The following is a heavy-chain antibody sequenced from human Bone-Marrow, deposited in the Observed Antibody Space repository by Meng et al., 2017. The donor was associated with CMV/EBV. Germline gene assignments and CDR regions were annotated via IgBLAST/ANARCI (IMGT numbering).Heavy chain of an antibody. V-gene: IGHV3-21*01. D-gene: IGHD3-3*01. CDR3: ASGPIFGDFFDY. CDR1: GFTFSSYS. J-gene: IGHJ4*02. CDR2: ISSSSSYI. Sequence: LSLTCAASGFTFSSYSMNWVRQAPGKGLEWVSSISSSSSYIYYADSVKGRFTISRDNAKNSLYLQMNSLRAEDTAVYYCASGPIFGDFFDYWGQGTLVTVSS.